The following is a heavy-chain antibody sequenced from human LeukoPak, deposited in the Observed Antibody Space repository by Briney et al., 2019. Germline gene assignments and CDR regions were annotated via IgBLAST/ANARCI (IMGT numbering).Heavy chain of an antibody. J-gene: IGHJ4*02. V-gene: IGHV3-23*01. CDR1: GFTFATYA. CDR2: ITGSGSTT. D-gene: IGHD3-22*01. Sequence: PGGSLRLSCAASGFTFATYAMSCVRQAPGKGLEWVSAITGSGSTTYYADSVKGRFTISRDNSKSALYLQLNTLRAEDTAVYYCAKDYDSSGYFDYWGQGTLVTVSS. CDR3: AKDYDSSGYFDY.